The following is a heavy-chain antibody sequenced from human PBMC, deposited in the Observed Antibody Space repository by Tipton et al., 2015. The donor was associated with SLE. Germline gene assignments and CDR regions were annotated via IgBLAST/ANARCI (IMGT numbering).Heavy chain of an antibody. J-gene: IGHJ3*02. Sequence: TLSLTCAVYGGSFSGYYWSWIRQPPGKGLEWIGEINHSGSTNYNPSLKSRVTISVDTSKNQFSLKLSSVTAADTAVYYCARGLGNADAFDIWGQGTMVTVSS. CDR1: GGSFSGYY. D-gene: IGHD4-23*01. CDR2: INHSGST. V-gene: IGHV4-34*01. CDR3: ARGLGNADAFDI.